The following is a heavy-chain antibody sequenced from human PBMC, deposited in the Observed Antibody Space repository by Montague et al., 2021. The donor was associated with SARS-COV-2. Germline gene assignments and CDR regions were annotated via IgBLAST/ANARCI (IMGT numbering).Heavy chain of an antibody. Sequence: SETLSLTCTVSGYSISSGYYWGWIRQPPGKGLEWIGSIYHSGSTYYNPXXKSRVTISVDTSKNQFSLKLSSVTAADTAAYYCARDCYDYGSWSYQRWFDPWGQGTLVTVSS. CDR1: GYSISSGYY. J-gene: IGHJ5*02. CDR2: IYHSGST. CDR3: ARDCYDYGSWSYQRWFDP. V-gene: IGHV4-38-2*02. D-gene: IGHD3-10*01.